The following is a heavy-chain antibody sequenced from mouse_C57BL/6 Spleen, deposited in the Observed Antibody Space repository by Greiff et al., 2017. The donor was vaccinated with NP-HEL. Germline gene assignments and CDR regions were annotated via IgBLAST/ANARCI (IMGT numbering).Heavy chain of an antibody. CDR3: ARSYFGGRSYFDY. CDR2: IDPSDSYT. CDR1: GYTFTSYW. V-gene: IGHV1-69*01. J-gene: IGHJ2*01. Sequence: VQLQQPGAELVMPGASVKLSCKASGYTFTSYWMHWVKQRPGQGLEWIGEIDPSDSYTNYNQKFKGKSTLTVDKSSSTAYMQLSSLTSEDSAVYYCARSYFGGRSYFDYWGQGTTLTVSS. D-gene: IGHD1-1*02.